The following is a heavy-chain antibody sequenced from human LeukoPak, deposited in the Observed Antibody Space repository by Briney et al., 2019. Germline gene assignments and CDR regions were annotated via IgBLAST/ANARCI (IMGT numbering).Heavy chain of an antibody. CDR1: GFTFSSYA. Sequence: GGSLRLSCAASGFTFSSYAMSWIRQAPGKGLEWVSYISSSGSTIYYADSVKGRFTISRDNAKNSLYLQMNSLRAEDTAVYYCARARPGYSSGWYSAGFDYWGQGTLVTVSS. CDR2: ISSSGSTI. CDR3: ARARPGYSSGWYSAGFDY. V-gene: IGHV3-11*01. D-gene: IGHD6-19*01. J-gene: IGHJ4*02.